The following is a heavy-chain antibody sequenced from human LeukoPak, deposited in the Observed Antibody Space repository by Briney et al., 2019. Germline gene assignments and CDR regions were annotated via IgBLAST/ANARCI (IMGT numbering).Heavy chain of an antibody. D-gene: IGHD2-21*01. CDR1: GFTFSDYY. V-gene: IGHV3-11*01. J-gene: IGHJ4*02. CDR3: ARAPVTSCRGAFCYPFDL. Sequence: GGSLRLSCAASGFTFSDYYMSWIRQAPGKGLEWVSYISSSGSTIYYADSVKGRFTIYRDNFGNTLYLQMNRLRVEDAALYYCARAPVTSCRGAFCYPFDLWGQGVLVTVSS. CDR2: ISSSGSTI.